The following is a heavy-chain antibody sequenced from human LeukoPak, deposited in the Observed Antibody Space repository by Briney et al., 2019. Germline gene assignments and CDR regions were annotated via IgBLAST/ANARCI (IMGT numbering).Heavy chain of an antibody. CDR2: IIPIFGTA. CDR1: GGTFSXYA. CDR3: ARGGYYGYFDY. V-gene: IGHV1-69*01. J-gene: IGHJ4*02. Sequence: KVSCKASGGTFSXYAXSWVRQAPGQGLEWMGGIIPIFGTANYAQKFQGRVTITADESTSTAYMELSSLRSEDTAVYYCARGGYYGYFDYWGQGTLVAVSS. D-gene: IGHD1-26*01.